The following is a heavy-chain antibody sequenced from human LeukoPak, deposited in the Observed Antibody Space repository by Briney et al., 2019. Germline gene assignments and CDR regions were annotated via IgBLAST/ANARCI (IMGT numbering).Heavy chain of an antibody. CDR1: VGSVSSYY. J-gene: IGHJ4*02. Sequence: PSETLSLTCTVSVGSVSSYYWSWIRQPPGKGLEWIGYIYYSGSTNYNPSLKSRVTISVDTSKNQFSLKLSSVTAADTTVYYCARVDDFWSGYYTFWGQGTLVTVSS. V-gene: IGHV4-59*02. CDR3: ARVDDFWSGYYTF. CDR2: IYYSGST. D-gene: IGHD3-3*01.